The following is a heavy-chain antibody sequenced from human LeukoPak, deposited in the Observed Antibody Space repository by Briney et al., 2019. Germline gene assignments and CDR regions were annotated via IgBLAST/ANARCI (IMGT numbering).Heavy chain of an antibody. CDR2: INGDGSST. V-gene: IGHV3-74*01. CDR1: GFTFSSYW. Sequence: GGSLRLSCAASGFTFSSYWMHWVRQAPGKGLVWVSRINGDGSSTSYADSVKGRFTISRDNAKNTLYLQMNSLRAKDTAVYYCAREDYDSSGYYVDYWGQGTLVTVSS. CDR3: AREDYDSSGYYVDY. D-gene: IGHD3-22*01. J-gene: IGHJ4*02.